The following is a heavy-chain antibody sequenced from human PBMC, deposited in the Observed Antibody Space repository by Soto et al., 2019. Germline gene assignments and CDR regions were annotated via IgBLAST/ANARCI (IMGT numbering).Heavy chain of an antibody. V-gene: IGHV1-69*01. D-gene: IGHD3-22*01. CDR2: IIPIFGTA. Sequence: QVQLVQSGAEVKKPGSSVKVSCKASGGTFSSYAISWVRQAPGQGLERMGGIIPIFGTANYAQKFQGRVTITADESTSTAYMELSSLRSEDTAVYYCARDYYDSSGYYPFNYWGQGTLVTVSS. CDR3: ARDYYDSSGYYPFNY. J-gene: IGHJ4*02. CDR1: GGTFSSYA.